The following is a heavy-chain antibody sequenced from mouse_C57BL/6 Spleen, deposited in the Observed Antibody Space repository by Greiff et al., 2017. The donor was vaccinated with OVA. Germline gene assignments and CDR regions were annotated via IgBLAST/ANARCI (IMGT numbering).Heavy chain of an antibody. Sequence: DVQLVESGEGLVKPGGSLKLSCAASGFTFSSYAMSWVRQTPEKRLEWVAYISSGGDYIYYADTVKGRFTISRDNARNTLYLQMSRLKSEDTAMYYCTRGERLGAMDYWGQGTSVTVSS. CDR1: GFTFSSYA. CDR2: ISSGGDYI. J-gene: IGHJ4*01. CDR3: TRGERLGAMDY. V-gene: IGHV5-9-1*02.